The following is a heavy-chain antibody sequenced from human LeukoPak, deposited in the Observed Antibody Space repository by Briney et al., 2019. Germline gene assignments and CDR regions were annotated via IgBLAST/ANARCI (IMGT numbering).Heavy chain of an antibody. D-gene: IGHD2-2*01. CDR3: ARAGSTSKYYYYYMDV. J-gene: IGHJ6*03. CDR2: FDPEDGET. V-gene: IGHV1-24*01. CDR1: GYTLTELS. Sequence: ASVKVSCKVSGYTLTELSMHWVRQAPGKGLEWMGGFDPEDGETIYAQKFQGRVTMTEDTSTDTAYMELSSLRSEDTAVYYCARAGSTSKYYYYYMDVWGKGTTVTVSS.